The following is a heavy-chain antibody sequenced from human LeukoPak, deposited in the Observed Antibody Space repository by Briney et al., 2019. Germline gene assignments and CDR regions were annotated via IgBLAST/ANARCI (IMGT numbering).Heavy chain of an antibody. CDR3: ARDRGTTGYFDY. Sequence: ASVKVSCKASGYTFTGYYMHWVRQAPGQGLEWMGWINPNRGGTNYAQKFQGRVTMTRDTSISTAYMELSRLRSDDTAVYYCARDRGTTGYFDYWGQGTLVTVSS. V-gene: IGHV1-2*02. CDR2: INPNRGGT. J-gene: IGHJ4*02. D-gene: IGHD1-14*01. CDR1: GYTFTGYY.